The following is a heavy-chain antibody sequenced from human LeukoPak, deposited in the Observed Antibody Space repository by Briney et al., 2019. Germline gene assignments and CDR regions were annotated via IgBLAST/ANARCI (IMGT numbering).Heavy chain of an antibody. D-gene: IGHD3-22*01. CDR1: GXSISTYY. J-gene: IGHJ6*02. Sequence: SETLSLTCTVSGXSISTYYWSGVRRPPGKAREFIGYIYHTGSILYNPSLKKRVPISLHSSKHSFSLRLAPVNRADTPLFFSARSYDSHGYFYYGMDVWGQGTTVSVSS. CDR2: IYHTGSI. V-gene: IGHV4-59*01. CDR3: ARSYDSHGYFYYGMDV.